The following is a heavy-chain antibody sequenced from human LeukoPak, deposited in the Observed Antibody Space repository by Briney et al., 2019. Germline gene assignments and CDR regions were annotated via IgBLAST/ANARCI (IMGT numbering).Heavy chain of an antibody. CDR2: LNPQTGDT. J-gene: IGHJ4*02. CDR1: GYAFSAYY. Sequence: ASVKVSCKASGYAFSAYYMHWVRQAPGQGLEWMGWLNPQTGDTHFAQKFQGRVTMTRDTSISTAYMELGRLRSDDTTVYYCAREDGDYGFDYWGQGTLLTVSS. V-gene: IGHV1-2*02. CDR3: AREDGDYGFDY. D-gene: IGHD4-17*01.